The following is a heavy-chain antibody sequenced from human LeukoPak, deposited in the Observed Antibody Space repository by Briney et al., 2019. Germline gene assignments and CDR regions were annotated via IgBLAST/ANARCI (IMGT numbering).Heavy chain of an antibody. CDR1: GGSVTSTNW. Sequence: SETLSLTCDVSGGSVTSTNWWTWVRQPPGKGLEWIGEVHLDGRTNYNPSLKIRLIMSVDLPENHISLKLTSVTAADPAVYSCAREGGFYRPLDYSGQGTLVTVSS. D-gene: IGHD3-3*01. CDR2: VHLDGRT. J-gene: IGHJ4*02. CDR3: AREGGFYRPLDY. V-gene: IGHV4-4*02.